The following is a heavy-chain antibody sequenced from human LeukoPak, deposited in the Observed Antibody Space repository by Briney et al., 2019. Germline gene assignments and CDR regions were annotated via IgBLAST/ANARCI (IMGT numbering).Heavy chain of an antibody. D-gene: IGHD2-8*01. CDR2: VSYDGSNK. Sequence: PGRSLRPSCAASGFTFSSYGMHWVRQAPGKGLEWVAVVSYDGSNKYYADSVKGRFTISRDNSENTLYLQMSSLRAEDTAVYYCAKYGPPYATLDYWGQGTLVTVSS. J-gene: IGHJ4*02. CDR3: AKYGPPYATLDY. CDR1: GFTFSSYG. V-gene: IGHV3-30*18.